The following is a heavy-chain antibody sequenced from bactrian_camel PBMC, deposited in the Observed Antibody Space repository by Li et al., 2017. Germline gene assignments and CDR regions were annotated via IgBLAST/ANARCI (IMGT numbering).Heavy chain of an antibody. D-gene: IGHD2*01. Sequence: HVQLVESGGGSVQAGGSLRLSCVVSGYIRSIYCMGWYRQAPGKEREWVARIDGDGSSRYADSVKGRFTVSQDDAKNNLWLQMNSLKPEDTGMYYCAAQRGPAFTCVGRLRFGMSGQGTQVTVS. CDR2: IDGDGSS. V-gene: IGHV3S53*01. J-gene: IGHJ4*01. CDR1: GYIRSIYC.